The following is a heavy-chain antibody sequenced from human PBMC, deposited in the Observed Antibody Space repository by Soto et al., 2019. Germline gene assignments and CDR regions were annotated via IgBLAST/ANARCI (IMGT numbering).Heavy chain of an antibody. D-gene: IGHD4-4*01. J-gene: IGHJ6*03. CDR2: ISAYNGNT. V-gene: IGHV1-18*01. Sequence: GASVKVSCKASGYTFTSYGSSWVRQAPGQGLEWMGWISAYNGNTNYAQKLQGRVTMTTDTSTSTAYMELRSLRSDDTAVYYCARAGETTVTTRYYYYYMDVWGKGTTVTVSS. CDR1: GYTFTSYG. CDR3: ARAGETTVTTRYYYYYMDV.